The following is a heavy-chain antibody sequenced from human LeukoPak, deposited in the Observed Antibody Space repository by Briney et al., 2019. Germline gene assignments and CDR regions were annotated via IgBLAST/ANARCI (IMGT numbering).Heavy chain of an antibody. CDR1: GGSISSGGYS. Sequence: SQTLSLTCAVSGGSISSGGYSWSWIRQPPGKGLEWIGYIYHSGSTYYNPSLKSRVTISVDKSKNQFSLKLSSVTAADTAVYYCARVSSGATTVDYWGQGTLVTVSS. CDR3: ARVSSGATTVDY. D-gene: IGHD1-26*01. V-gene: IGHV4-30-2*01. CDR2: IYHSGST. J-gene: IGHJ4*02.